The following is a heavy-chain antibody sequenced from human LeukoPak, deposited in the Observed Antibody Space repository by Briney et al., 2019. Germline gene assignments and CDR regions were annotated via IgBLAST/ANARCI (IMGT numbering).Heavy chain of an antibody. CDR3: ARGLRFDP. Sequence: GGSLTLSCAASGFTFSSYEMNWVRQAPGKGLEWVSYIGGSGTTISYADSVKGRFTISRDNAKNSLYLQMISLRAEDTAVYYCARGLRFDPRGQGSLVTVSS. CDR2: IGGSGTTI. V-gene: IGHV3-48*03. CDR1: GFTFSSYE. J-gene: IGHJ5*02.